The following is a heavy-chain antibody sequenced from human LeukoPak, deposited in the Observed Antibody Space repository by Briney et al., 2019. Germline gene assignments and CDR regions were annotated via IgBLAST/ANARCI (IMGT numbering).Heavy chain of an antibody. Sequence: SETPSLTCTVSGGSISSSSYYWGWIRQPPGKGLEWIGSIYYSGSTYYNPSLKSRVTISVDTSKNQFSLKLSSVTAADTAVYYCARHSGYDILTGYYPMFYYFDYWGQGTLVTVSS. J-gene: IGHJ4*02. D-gene: IGHD3-9*01. V-gene: IGHV4-39*01. CDR3: ARHSGYDILTGYYPMFYYFDY. CDR1: GGSISSSSYY. CDR2: IYYSGST.